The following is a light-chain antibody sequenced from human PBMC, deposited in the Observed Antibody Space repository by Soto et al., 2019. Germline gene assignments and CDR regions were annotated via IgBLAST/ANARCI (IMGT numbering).Light chain of an antibody. CDR2: GAS. CDR3: QQYYNWWT. CDR1: QSVGSN. V-gene: IGKV3-15*01. Sequence: EIVMTQSPATLSVSPGDRATLSCRASQSVGSNLAWYQQKPGQAPRLLIYGASTRVTGIPARFSGSGSGTESTLTISSLQSEDFAVYHCQQYYNWWTFGQGNKVDIK. J-gene: IGKJ1*01.